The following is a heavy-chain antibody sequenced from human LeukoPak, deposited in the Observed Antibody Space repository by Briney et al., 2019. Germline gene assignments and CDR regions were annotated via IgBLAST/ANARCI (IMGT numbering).Heavy chain of an antibody. CDR2: IIPIFGTA. Sequence: GASVKVSCKASGGTFSSYAISWVRQAPGQGLEWMGGIIPIFGTANYAQKFQGRVTITADESTSTAYMELSSLRSEDTAVYYCAREGEAAARYCSGGSCYLDYWGQGTLVTVSS. V-gene: IGHV1-69*13. CDR3: AREGEAAARYCSGGSCYLDY. J-gene: IGHJ4*02. D-gene: IGHD2-15*01. CDR1: GGTFSSYA.